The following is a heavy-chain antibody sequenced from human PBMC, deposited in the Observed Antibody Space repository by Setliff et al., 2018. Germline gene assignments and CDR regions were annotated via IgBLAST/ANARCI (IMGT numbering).Heavy chain of an antibody. CDR3: ATPRSGIIDAFDI. CDR1: GYTLTELS. CDR2: FDPEGGET. V-gene: IGHV1-24*01. J-gene: IGHJ3*02. Sequence: SVKVSCKVSGYTLTELSMHWVRQAPGKGLEWMGGFDPEGGETIYAQKFQGRVTMTEDTSTDTAYMELSSLRSEYTAVYYYATPRSGIIDAFDIWGQGTMVTVSS.